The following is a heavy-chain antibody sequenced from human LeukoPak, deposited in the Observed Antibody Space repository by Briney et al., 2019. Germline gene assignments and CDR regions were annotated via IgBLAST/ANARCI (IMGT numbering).Heavy chain of an antibody. V-gene: IGHV4-38-2*01. D-gene: IGHD6-13*01. CDR3: ARVPDEYSSSWQYYFDY. J-gene: IGHJ4*02. CDR2: IYHSGST. CDR1: AYSITSGYY. Sequence: PSETLSLTCVVSAYSITSGYYWAWIRQPPGKGLEWIGSIYHSGSTYYSPSLNSRVTISVDRSKNQFSLKLSSVTAADTAVYYCARVPDEYSSSWQYYFDYWGQGTLVTVSS.